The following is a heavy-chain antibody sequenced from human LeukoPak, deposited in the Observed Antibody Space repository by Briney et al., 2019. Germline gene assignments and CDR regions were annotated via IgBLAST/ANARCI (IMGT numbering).Heavy chain of an antibody. CDR3: AREEEKQQLRWFDP. CDR2: IYYSGST. J-gene: IGHJ5*02. CDR1: GGSISSGGYY. Sequence: SETLSLTCTVSGGSISSGGYYWSWIRQHPGKGLEWIGYIYYSGSTYYNPSLKSRVTISVDTSKNQFSLKLSSVTAADTAVYYCAREEEKQQLRWFDPWGQGTLVTVSS. V-gene: IGHV4-31*03. D-gene: IGHD6-13*01.